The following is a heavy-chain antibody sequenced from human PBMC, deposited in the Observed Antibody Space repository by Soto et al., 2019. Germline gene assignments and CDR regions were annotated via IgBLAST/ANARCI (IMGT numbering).Heavy chain of an antibody. V-gene: IGHV1-18*01. J-gene: IGHJ5*02. CDR3: ARASGSSYWFDP. CDR2: INADYGNT. Sequence: ASVKVSCKASGYTFYSHSISWVRQAPGQGLEWMGRINADYGNTQYAQKFRGRVTMTTDTSTTTVYMELTNLRSDDTAVYYCARASGSSYWFDPWGQGTLVTVSS. CDR1: GYTFYSHS. D-gene: IGHD1-26*01.